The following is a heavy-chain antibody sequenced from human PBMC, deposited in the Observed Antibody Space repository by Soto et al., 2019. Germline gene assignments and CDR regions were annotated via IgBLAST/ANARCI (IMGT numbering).Heavy chain of an antibody. V-gene: IGHV4-30-4*01. CDR1: GGSISSGNYC. J-gene: IGHJ4*02. CDR3: ARVPYYDSSGYFGYFDY. Sequence: SETLSLTCTVSGGSISSGNYCWSWIRQPPGKGLEWIGYFYYSGNTYYNPSLKSRVTISVDTSKNQFSLKLSSVTAADSAVYYCARVPYYDSSGYFGYFDYWGQGTLVTVSS. CDR2: FYYSGNT. D-gene: IGHD3-22*01.